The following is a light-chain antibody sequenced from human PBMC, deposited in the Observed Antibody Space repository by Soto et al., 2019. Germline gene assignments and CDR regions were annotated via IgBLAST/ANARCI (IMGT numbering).Light chain of an antibody. V-gene: IGLV2-8*01. Sequence: QSALTQPASASGSTGQSVTISCTGTSSDVGGYNYVSWYQQHPGKAPKLMIYEVSKRPSGVPDRFSGSKSGNTASLTVSGLQAEDEGDYYCSSYGGSNNVVFGGGTKLTV. J-gene: IGLJ2*01. CDR2: EVS. CDR3: SSYGGSNNVV. CDR1: SSDVGGYNY.